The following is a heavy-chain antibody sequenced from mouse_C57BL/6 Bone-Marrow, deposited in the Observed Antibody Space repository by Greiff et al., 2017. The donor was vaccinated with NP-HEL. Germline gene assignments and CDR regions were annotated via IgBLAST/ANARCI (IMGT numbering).Heavy chain of an antibody. V-gene: IGHV3-6*01. J-gene: IGHJ3*01. Sequence: EVQLVESGPGLVKPSQSLSLTCSVTGYSITSGYYWNWIRQFPGNKLEWMGYISYDGSNNYNPSLKNRISITRDTSKNQFFLKLNSVTTEDTATYYCAREEYDYERTWFAYWGQGTLVTVSA. D-gene: IGHD2-4*01. CDR3: AREEYDYERTWFAY. CDR2: ISYDGSN. CDR1: GYSITSGYY.